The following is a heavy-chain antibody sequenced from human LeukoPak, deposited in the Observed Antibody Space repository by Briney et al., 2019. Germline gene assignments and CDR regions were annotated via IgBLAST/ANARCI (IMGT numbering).Heavy chain of an antibody. V-gene: IGHV4-34*01. J-gene: IGHJ5*02. D-gene: IGHD3-9*01. Sequence: SETLSLTCAVYGGSFSGYYWSWIRQPPGKGLEWIGEINHSGSTNYNPSLKSRVTISVDTSKNQFSLKLSSVTAADTAVYYCARGPADNYDILTGIMRNNQEFDPWGRGTLVTVSS. CDR1: GGSFSGYY. CDR2: INHSGST. CDR3: ARGPADNYDILTGIMRNNQEFDP.